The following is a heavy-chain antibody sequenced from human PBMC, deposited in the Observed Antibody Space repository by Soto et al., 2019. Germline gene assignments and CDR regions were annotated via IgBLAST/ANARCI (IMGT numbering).Heavy chain of an antibody. CDR2: IYYSGST. CDR1: GGSISSSSYY. V-gene: IGHV4-39*01. D-gene: IGHD6-19*01. J-gene: IGHJ6*02. CDR3: ARQVGIAVAGGDDYYYGMDV. Sequence: SETLSLTCTVSGGSISSSSYYWGWIRQPPGKGLEWIGSIYYSGSTYYNPSLKSRVTISVDTSKNQFSLKLSSVTAADTAVYYCARQVGIAVAGGDDYYYGMDVWGQGTTVTVS.